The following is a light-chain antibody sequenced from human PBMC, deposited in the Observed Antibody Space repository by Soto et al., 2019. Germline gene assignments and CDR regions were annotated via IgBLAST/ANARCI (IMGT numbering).Light chain of an antibody. V-gene: IGKV3-11*01. CDR3: QQLNSYPYT. J-gene: IGKJ2*01. CDR2: DAS. Sequence: EIVLTQSPATLSLSPGERATLSCRASQSVSSYLAWYQQKPGQAPRLLIYDASNRATGIPARFSGSGSGTDFTLTISSLEPEDFATYYCQQLNSYPYTFAQGTKLEIK. CDR1: QSVSSY.